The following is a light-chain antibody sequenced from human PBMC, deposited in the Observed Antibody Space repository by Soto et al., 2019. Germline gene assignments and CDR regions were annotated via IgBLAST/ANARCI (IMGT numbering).Light chain of an antibody. Sequence: EIVRTQSPATLSVSPGERATLSCRASQSVRNNLAWYQQKPGQAPSLLIYGASTRATGIPARFSGSGSGAEFTLTISSLQSEDFAVYFCHQYNNWPRAFGQGTRLEIK. CDR2: GAS. J-gene: IGKJ5*01. CDR1: QSVRNN. V-gene: IGKV3-15*01. CDR3: HQYNNWPRA.